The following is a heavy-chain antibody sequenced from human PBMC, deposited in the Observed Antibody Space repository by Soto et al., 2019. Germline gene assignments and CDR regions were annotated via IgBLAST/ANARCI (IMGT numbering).Heavy chain of an antibody. CDR3: AREGTCSSTSCPTYFSFGMDV. CDR1: GYTFASYG. D-gene: IGHD2-2*01. V-gene: IGHV1-18*01. Sequence: QVQLVQSGAEVKKPGASVKVSCKASGYTFASYGISWVRQAPGQGLEWMGWISAYNGNTNYAQKFXXXVTMTTDTFTXXAXMXXRSLRSDDTAVYYCAREGTCSSTSCPTYFSFGMDVWGQGTTVTVSS. CDR2: ISAYNGNT. J-gene: IGHJ6*02.